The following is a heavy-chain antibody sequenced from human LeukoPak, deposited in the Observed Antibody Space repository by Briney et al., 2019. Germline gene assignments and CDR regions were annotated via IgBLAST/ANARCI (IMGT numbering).Heavy chain of an antibody. CDR3: ARLGDYGDSSPIDY. CDR2: ISSSGSTI. J-gene: IGHJ4*02. CDR1: GFTFSSYE. D-gene: IGHD4-17*01. Sequence: PGGSLRLSCAASGFTFSSYEMNWVRQAPGKGLEWVSYISSSGSTIYYADSVKGRFTISRDNAKNSLYLQMNSLRAEDTAVYYCARLGDYGDSSPIDYWGQGTLVTVSS. V-gene: IGHV3-48*03.